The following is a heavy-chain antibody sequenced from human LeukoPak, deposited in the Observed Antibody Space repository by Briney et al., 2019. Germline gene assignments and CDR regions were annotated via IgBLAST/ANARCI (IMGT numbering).Heavy chain of an antibody. CDR2: ISSSSSYI. V-gene: IGHV3-21*01. J-gene: IGHJ4*02. CDR1: GLTFSSYS. Sequence: PGGSLRLSCAASGLTFSSYSMNWVRQAPGKGLEWVSSISSSSSYIYYADSVKGRFTISRDNAKNSLYLQMNSLRAEDTAVYYCAREPTYGSGSYHDYWGQGTLVTVSS. CDR3: AREPTYGSGSYHDY. D-gene: IGHD3-10*01.